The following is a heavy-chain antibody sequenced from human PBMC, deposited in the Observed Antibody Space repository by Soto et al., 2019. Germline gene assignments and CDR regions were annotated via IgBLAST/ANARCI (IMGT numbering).Heavy chain of an antibody. Sequence: PGGSLRVSCAASGFTFGSYAMSWVRQSPGKGLEWVSSISGTCGSTYYADSVKGRFTISRDNSKNTLYLKMNSLRVEDTAVYYCAKDKVGATHWYAAFDIWGQGTLVTVS. CDR2: ISGTCGST. CDR1: GFTFGSYA. D-gene: IGHD1-26*01. CDR3: AKDKVGATHWYAAFDI. J-gene: IGHJ3*02. V-gene: IGHV3-23*01.